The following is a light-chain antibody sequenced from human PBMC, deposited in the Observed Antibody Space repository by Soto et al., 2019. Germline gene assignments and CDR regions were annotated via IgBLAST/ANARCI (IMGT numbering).Light chain of an antibody. J-gene: IGKJ1*01. CDR2: SAS. CDR3: HQYNHWLTWT. Sequence: EIVMTQSPATLSVSPEERATLSCRASQSVSSKLAWYQQRPGQAPRLLIYSASTRATGIPARFSGSGSGTEFTLTISSLQSEDFAVYYCHQYNHWLTWTFGQGTKVDIK. CDR1: QSVSSK. V-gene: IGKV3-15*01.